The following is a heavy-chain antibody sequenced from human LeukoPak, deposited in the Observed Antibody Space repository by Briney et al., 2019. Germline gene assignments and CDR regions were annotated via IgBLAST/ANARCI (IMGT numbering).Heavy chain of an antibody. CDR2: ISAIGGNT. Sequence: PGGSLRLSCAASGFTFSTYAMNWVRQAPGKGLEWVSLISAIGGNTYYADSVRGRFTISRDNSKNTLSLQMNSLRAEDTAVYYCARDRAVPGRGYYFDCWGQGTLVTVSS. J-gene: IGHJ4*02. V-gene: IGHV3-23*01. CDR3: ARDRAVPGRGYYFDC. CDR1: GFTFSTYA. D-gene: IGHD6-19*01.